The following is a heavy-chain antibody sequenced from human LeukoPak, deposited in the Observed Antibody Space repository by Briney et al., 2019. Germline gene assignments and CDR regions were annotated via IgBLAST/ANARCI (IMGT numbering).Heavy chain of an antibody. D-gene: IGHD3-22*01. V-gene: IGHV3-7*01. CDR3: ARDPMYYYESSGSGFFDY. J-gene: IGHJ4*02. CDR1: GFTFSSYG. Sequence: PGGSLRLSCAASGFTFSSYGMNWVRQAPGKGLEWVANIKQDGSEKNYLDSVKGRFTISRDNAKNSLYLQMNSLRAEDAAVYYCARDPMYYYESSGSGFFDYWGQGTLVTVSS. CDR2: IKQDGSEK.